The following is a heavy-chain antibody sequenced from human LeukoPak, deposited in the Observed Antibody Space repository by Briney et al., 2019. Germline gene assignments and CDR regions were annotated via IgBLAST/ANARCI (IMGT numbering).Heavy chain of an antibody. CDR3: AREYYGSAEGDYFDY. Sequence: GGSLRLSCAASGFTVSSNYMSWVRQAPGKGLEWVSVIYSGGSTYYADSVKGRFTISRDNSKNTLYLQMNSLRAEDTAVYYCAREYYGSAEGDYFDYWGQGTLVTVSS. CDR1: GFTVSSNY. J-gene: IGHJ4*02. CDR2: IYSGGST. D-gene: IGHD3-10*01. V-gene: IGHV3-53*01.